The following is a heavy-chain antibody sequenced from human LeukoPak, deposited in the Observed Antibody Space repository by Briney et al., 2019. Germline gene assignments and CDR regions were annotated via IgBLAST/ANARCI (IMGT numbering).Heavy chain of an antibody. D-gene: IGHD1-26*01. V-gene: IGHV1-18*01. CDR1: GYTLTELS. Sequence: ASVKVSCKVSGYTLTELSMHWVRQAPGQGLEWMGWISAYNGNTNYAQKLQGRVTMTTDTSTSTAYMELRSLRSDDTAVYYCARDRRWELLGWGQGTLVTVSS. CDR2: ISAYNGNT. J-gene: IGHJ4*02. CDR3: ARDRRWELLG.